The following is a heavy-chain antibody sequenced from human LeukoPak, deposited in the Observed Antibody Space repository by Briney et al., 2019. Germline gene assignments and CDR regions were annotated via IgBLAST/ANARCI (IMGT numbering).Heavy chain of an antibody. V-gene: IGHV4-34*01. CDR2: INHSGST. CDR3: ARGYYDSSGYPRLKGYYYYMDV. CDR1: GFTFSSYA. J-gene: IGHJ6*03. D-gene: IGHD3-22*01. Sequence: GSLRLSCAASGFTFSSYAMHWVRQPPGKGLEWIGEINHSGSTNYNPSLKSRVTISVDTSKNQFSLKLSSVTAADTAVYYCARGYYDSSGYPRLKGYYYYMDVWGKGTTVTVSS.